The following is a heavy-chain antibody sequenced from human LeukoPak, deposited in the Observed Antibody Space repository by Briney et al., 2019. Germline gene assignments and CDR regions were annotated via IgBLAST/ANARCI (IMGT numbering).Heavy chain of an antibody. CDR3: ARHVRSEAGHYDSSGYLREEKVPEFDY. CDR1: GGSISSSNW. J-gene: IGHJ4*02. V-gene: IGHV4-4*02. CDR2: IYHSGST. D-gene: IGHD3-22*01. Sequence: SGTLSLTCAVSGGSISSSNWWSWVRQPPGKGLEWIGEIYHSGSTYYNPSLKSRVTISVDTSKNQFSLKLSSVTAADTAVYYCARHVRSEAGHYDSSGYLREEKVPEFDYWGQGTLVTVSS.